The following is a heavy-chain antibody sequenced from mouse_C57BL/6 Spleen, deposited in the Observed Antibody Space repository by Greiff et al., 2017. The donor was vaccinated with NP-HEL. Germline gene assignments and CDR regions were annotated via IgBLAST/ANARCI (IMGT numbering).Heavy chain of an antibody. D-gene: IGHD1-1*01. CDR3: ARYLITTVVATDY. J-gene: IGHJ2*01. Sequence: VKLQQSGAELVKPGASVKLSCKASGYTFTSYWMHWVKQRPGQGLEWIGMIHPNSGSTNYNEKFKSKATLTVDKSSSTAYMQLSSLTSEDSAVYYCARYLITTVVATDYWGQGTTLTVSS. V-gene: IGHV1-64*01. CDR1: GYTFTSYW. CDR2: IHPNSGST.